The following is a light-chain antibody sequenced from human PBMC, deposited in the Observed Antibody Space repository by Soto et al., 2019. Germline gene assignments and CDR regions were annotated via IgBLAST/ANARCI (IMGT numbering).Light chain of an antibody. V-gene: IGKV1-5*03. CDR2: KAS. J-gene: IGKJ1*01. CDR1: QSISYW. Sequence: DIQMTQSPSTLSASVGDRVTITCRASQSISYWLAWYQQKPGKAPKLLIYKASSLESGVPSRFSGSGSGTEFTLTISGLQPDDFATYYCQHYNSYPWTFGQGTKVEIK. CDR3: QHYNSYPWT.